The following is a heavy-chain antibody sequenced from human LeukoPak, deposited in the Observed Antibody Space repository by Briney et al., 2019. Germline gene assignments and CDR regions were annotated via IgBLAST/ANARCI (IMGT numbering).Heavy chain of an antibody. CDR3: AWSSGYDLGGIDY. J-gene: IGHJ4*02. Sequence: GGSLRLSCAASGFTFSSYIMNWVRQAPGKGLEWVSSISSSSSYIYYADSVKGRFTISRDNAKNSLYLQMNSLRAEDTAVYYCAWSSGYDLGGIDYWGQGTLVTVSS. D-gene: IGHD5-12*01. CDR2: ISSSSSYI. CDR1: GFTFSSYI. V-gene: IGHV3-21*01.